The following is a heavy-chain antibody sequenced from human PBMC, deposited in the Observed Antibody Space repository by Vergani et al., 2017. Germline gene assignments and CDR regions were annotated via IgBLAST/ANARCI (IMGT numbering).Heavy chain of an antibody. D-gene: IGHD6-13*01. V-gene: IGHV1-8*01. CDR3: ARGVGSSWYSYYYYYMDV. Sequence: QVQLVQSGAEVKTPGTSVKVSCKASGYTFTSYDINWVRKATGQGLEWMGWRNLNSGNTGYAQEFQGRVTMTRNTSIRTAYMELSSLRSEDTAVYYWARGVGSSWYSYYYYYMDVWGKGTTVTASS. CDR2: RNLNSGNT. CDR1: GYTFTSYD. J-gene: IGHJ6*03.